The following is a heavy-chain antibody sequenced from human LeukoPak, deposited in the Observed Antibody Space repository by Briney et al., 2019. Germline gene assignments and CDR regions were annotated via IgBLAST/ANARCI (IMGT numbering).Heavy chain of an antibody. J-gene: IGHJ4*02. CDR3: ARDVEIAAAGN. CDR2: ISYDGSNK. Sequence: GGSLRLSCAASGLIVSNAWMSWVRQAPGKGLEWVAVISYDGSNKYYADSVKGRFTISRDNAKNSLYLQMNSLRAEDTAVYYCARDVEIAAAGNWGQGTLVTVSS. CDR1: GLIVSNAW. D-gene: IGHD6-13*01. V-gene: IGHV3-30*03.